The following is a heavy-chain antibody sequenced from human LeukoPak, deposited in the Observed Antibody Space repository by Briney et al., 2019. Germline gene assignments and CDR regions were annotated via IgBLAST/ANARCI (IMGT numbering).Heavy chain of an antibody. CDR3: ARQAGSSWRSASVDY. CDR1: GDSMSNGGYF. D-gene: IGHD6-13*01. CDR2: IYYTGST. Sequence: PSETLSLTCTVSGDSMSNGGYFWSWIRQHPGKGLEWIGYIYYTGSTTYNPSLQSRVTISVDTSKNQFSLKLSSVTAADTAVYYCARQAGSSWRSASVDYWGQGTLVTVSS. J-gene: IGHJ4*02. V-gene: IGHV4-31*03.